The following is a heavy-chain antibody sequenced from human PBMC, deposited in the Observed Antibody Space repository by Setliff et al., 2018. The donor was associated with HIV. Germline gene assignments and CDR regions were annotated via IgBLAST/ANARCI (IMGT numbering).Heavy chain of an antibody. CDR3: ARDGGSSPSPVSDYYYYYMDV. Sequence: SCAASGFTFSSYSMNWVRQAPGKGLEWVSYISSSRSTIYYADSVKGRFTISRDNAKNSVYLQMNSLRAEDTAVYYCARDGGSSPSPVSDYYYYYMDVWGKGTTVTVSS. J-gene: IGHJ6*03. D-gene: IGHD1-26*01. CDR2: ISSSRSTI. CDR1: GFTFSSYS. V-gene: IGHV3-48*01.